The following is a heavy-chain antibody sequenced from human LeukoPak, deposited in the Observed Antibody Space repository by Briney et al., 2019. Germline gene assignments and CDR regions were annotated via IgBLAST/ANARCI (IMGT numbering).Heavy chain of an antibody. Sequence: SETLSLTCTVSGGSISSGGYYWSWIRQHPGKGLEWIGYIYYSGSTYYNPSLKSRVTISVDTSKNQFSLKLSSVTAADTAVYYCAREALLQTYYYNSSGYLGWFDPWGQGTLVTVSS. J-gene: IGHJ5*02. V-gene: IGHV4-31*03. CDR3: AREALLQTYYYNSSGYLGWFDP. CDR2: IYYSGST. D-gene: IGHD3-22*01. CDR1: GGSISSGGYY.